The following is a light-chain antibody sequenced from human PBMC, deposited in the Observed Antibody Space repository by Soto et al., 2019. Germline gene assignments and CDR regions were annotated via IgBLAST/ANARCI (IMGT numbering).Light chain of an antibody. J-gene: IGKJ1*01. CDR1: QSVSSSY. CDR2: GTS. Sequence: EIVLTQSPGTLSLSPGERATLSCRASQSVSSSYLAWYQQKPGQAPRLLIYGTSSRATGIPDRFSGSGSGTDFTLTISRLEPEDFAVYYCQQYDSPPRTFGQGTKVDIK. V-gene: IGKV3-20*01. CDR3: QQYDSPPRT.